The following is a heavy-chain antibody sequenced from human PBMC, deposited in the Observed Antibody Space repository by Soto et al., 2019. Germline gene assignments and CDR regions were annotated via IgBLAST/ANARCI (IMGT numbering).Heavy chain of an antibody. J-gene: IGHJ4*02. CDR2: ISYDGSIE. V-gene: IGHV3-30-3*01. Sequence: QVHLVESGGGVVQPGRSLRLSCAASGFTFSSYAIHWFRQAPGEGLEWLSVISYDGSIEYYADSVKGRFTTSRDNSNNTVYLQLSSLRREDTAVYYCARDSDYWGQGTLVAVSS. CDR3: ARDSDY. CDR1: GFTFSSYA.